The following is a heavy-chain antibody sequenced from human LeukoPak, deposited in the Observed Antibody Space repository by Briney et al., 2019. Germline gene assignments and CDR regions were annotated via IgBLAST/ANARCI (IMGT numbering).Heavy chain of an antibody. CDR3: ARDDDFWSGYRRYYYGMDV. V-gene: IGHV3-7*01. CDR1: GFTFSSYW. CDR2: IKQDGSEK. J-gene: IGHJ6*02. Sequence: GGSLRLSCAASGFTFSSYWMSWVRQAPGKGLEWVANIKQDGSEKYSVDCVKGRFTISRDNAKNSLYLQMNSLRAEDTAVYYCARDDDFWSGYRRYYYGMDVWGQGTTVTVSS. D-gene: IGHD3-3*01.